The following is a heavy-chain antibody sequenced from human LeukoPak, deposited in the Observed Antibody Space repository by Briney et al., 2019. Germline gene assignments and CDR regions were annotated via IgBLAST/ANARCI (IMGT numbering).Heavy chain of an antibody. Sequence: ASVKVSCKASGYTFTSYFIHWVRQAPGQGLEYMGLIHPSDGSTAYAQKFQGRVTMTRDTSTSTVYMEMSSLRSEDTAVYYCASPPYLYSSSWPPQHWGQGTLVTVSS. CDR1: GYTFTSYF. CDR2: IHPSDGST. CDR3: ASPPYLYSSSWPPQH. V-gene: IGHV1-46*01. J-gene: IGHJ1*01. D-gene: IGHD6-13*01.